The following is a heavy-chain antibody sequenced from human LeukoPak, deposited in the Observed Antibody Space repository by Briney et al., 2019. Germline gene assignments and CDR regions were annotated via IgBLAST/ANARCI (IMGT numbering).Heavy chain of an antibody. CDR3: ARDFGRVGGYCSSTSCYNWFDP. CDR2: INPNSGGT. Sequence: GASVKVSCKASGYTFTGYYMHWVRQAPGQGLEWMGWINPNSGGTNYAQKFQGRVTMTRDTSISTAYMELSRLRSDDTAVYYCARDFGRVGGYCSSTSCYNWFDPWGQGTLVTVSS. V-gene: IGHV1-2*02. D-gene: IGHD2-2*01. J-gene: IGHJ5*02. CDR1: GYTFTGYY.